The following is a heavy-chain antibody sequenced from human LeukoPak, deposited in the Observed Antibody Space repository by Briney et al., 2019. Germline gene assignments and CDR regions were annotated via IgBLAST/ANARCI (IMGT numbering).Heavy chain of an antibody. D-gene: IGHD6-13*01. V-gene: IGHV3-48*04. CDR1: GFTFSSYS. CDR3: ARVGALSSSWLLY. Sequence: GGSLRLSCAASGFTFSSYSMNWVRQAPGKGLEWVSSISRSATTIYYADSVKGRFTISRDNAKNSLYLQMNSLRAEDTAVYFCARVGALSSSWLLYWGQGTLVTVSS. J-gene: IGHJ4*02. CDR2: ISRSATTI.